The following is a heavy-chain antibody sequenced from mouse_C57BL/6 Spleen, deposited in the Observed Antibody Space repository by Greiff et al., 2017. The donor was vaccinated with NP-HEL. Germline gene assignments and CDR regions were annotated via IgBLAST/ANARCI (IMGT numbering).Heavy chain of an antibody. CDR2: IDPSDSYT. CDR3: ARYGNYAMDY. J-gene: IGHJ4*01. V-gene: IGHV1-50*01. Sequence: VQLQQPGAELVKPGASVKLSCKASGYTFTSYWMQWVKQRPGQGLEWIGEIDPSDSYTNYNQKFKGKATLTVDTSSSTAYMQLSSLTSEDSAVYYCARYGNYAMDYWGQGTSVTVSS. D-gene: IGHD2-1*01. CDR1: GYTFTSYW.